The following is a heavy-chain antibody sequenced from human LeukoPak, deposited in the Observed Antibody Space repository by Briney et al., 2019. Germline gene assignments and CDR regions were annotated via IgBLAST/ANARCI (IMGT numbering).Heavy chain of an antibody. CDR3: AKEGSGSLWSFDY. CDR2: INSDGSST. D-gene: IGHD3-10*01. Sequence: GGSLRLSCAASGFTFSSYWMHWVRHAPGKGLVWVSRINSDGSSTSYADSVKGRFTISRDNAKNTLYLQMNSLRAEDTAVYYCAKEGSGSLWSFDYWGQGTLVTVSS. J-gene: IGHJ4*02. V-gene: IGHV3-74*01. CDR1: GFTFSSYW.